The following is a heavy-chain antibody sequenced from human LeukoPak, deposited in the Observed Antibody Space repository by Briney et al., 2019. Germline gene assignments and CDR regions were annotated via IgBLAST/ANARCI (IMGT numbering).Heavy chain of an antibody. CDR1: GFIFSSYA. CDR2: ISYDGSNK. D-gene: IGHD5-18*01. CDR3: ARDLSGIAGYTYGRGIDY. J-gene: IGHJ4*02. V-gene: IGHV3-30*04. Sequence: GGSLRLSCAASGFIFSSYAMHWVRQAPGKGLEWVAVISYDGSNKYYADSVKGRFTISRDNSKNTLYLQMNSLRAEDTAVYYCARDLSGIAGYTYGRGIDYWGQGTLVTVSS.